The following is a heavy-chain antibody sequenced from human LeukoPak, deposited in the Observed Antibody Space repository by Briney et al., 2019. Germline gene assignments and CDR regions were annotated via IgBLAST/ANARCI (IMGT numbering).Heavy chain of an antibody. CDR2: INHSGST. V-gene: IGHV4-34*01. CDR1: GGSFSGYY. D-gene: IGHD2-15*01. Sequence: PSETLSLTCAVYGGSFSGYYWSWIRRPPGKGLEWIGEINHSGSTNYNPSLKSRVTISVDTSKNQFSLKLSSVTAADTAVYYCARGRKIVVVVAALRYYYGMDVWGQGTTVTVSS. CDR3: ARGRKIVVVVAALRYYYGMDV. J-gene: IGHJ6*02.